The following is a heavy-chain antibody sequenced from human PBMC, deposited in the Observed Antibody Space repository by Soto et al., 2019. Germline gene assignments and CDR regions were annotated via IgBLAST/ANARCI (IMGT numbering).Heavy chain of an antibody. D-gene: IGHD3-3*01. CDR1: GFTFSSYA. V-gene: IGHV3-23*01. CDR3: AKDRDNDFWSGYYVHYFDY. CDR2: ISGSGGST. J-gene: IGHJ4*02. Sequence: PGGSLRLSCAASGFTFSSYAMSWVRQAPGKGLEWVSAISGSGGSTYYADSVKGRFTISRDNSKNTLYLQMNSLRAEDTAVYYCAKDRDNDFWSGYYVHYFDYWGQGTLVTVSS.